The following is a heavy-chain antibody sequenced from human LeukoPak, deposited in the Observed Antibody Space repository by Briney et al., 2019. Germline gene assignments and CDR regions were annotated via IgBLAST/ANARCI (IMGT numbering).Heavy chain of an antibody. CDR3: ARGENVAAAGIEY. D-gene: IGHD6-13*01. CDR2: IYYGGNT. CDR1: GGSVSSGRHY. V-gene: IGHV4-39*01. Sequence: PSETLSLTCIVSGGSVSSGRHYWAWISQPPGMGLEWIGSIYYGGNTYYSLSLKSRVTISVETSKNQFSLRLGSVTATDTAVYYCARGENVAAAGIEYWGQGTLVTVSS. J-gene: IGHJ4*02.